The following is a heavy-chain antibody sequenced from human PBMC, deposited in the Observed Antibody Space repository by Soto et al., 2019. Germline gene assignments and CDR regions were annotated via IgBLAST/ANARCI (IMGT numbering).Heavy chain of an antibody. J-gene: IGHJ4*02. Sequence: GGSLRLSCAAPGFTFSSYAMSWVRQAPGKGLEWVSSISGSGGGTYYADSVKGRFTFSRDNSKDTLYLQMNSLRAEDTAVYYCAKFGMATTKRSPPYYIDYWGQGALVTVSS. D-gene: IGHD1-1*01. V-gene: IGHV3-23*01. CDR2: ISGSGGGT. CDR1: GFTFSSYA. CDR3: AKFGMATTKRSPPYYIDY.